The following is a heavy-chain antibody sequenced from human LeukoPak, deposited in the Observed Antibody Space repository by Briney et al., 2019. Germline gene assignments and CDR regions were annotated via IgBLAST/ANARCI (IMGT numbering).Heavy chain of an antibody. CDR2: ISGSGGST. CDR1: GFTFSSYG. V-gene: IGHV3-23*01. CDR3: AKDPPGTTYYYGMDV. Sequence: GGSLRLSCAASGFTFSSYGMHWVRQAPGKGLEWVSAISGSGGSTYYADSVKGRFTISRDNSKNTLYLQMNSLRAEDTAVYYCAKDPPGTTYYYGMDVWGQGTTVTVSS. D-gene: IGHD1-7*01. J-gene: IGHJ6*02.